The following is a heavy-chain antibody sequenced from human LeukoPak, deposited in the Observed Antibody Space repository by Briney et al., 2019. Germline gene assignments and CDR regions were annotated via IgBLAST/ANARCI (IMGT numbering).Heavy chain of an antibody. J-gene: IGHJ4*02. CDR2: IYYSGST. Sequence: SSETLCLTCAVYGGSFSGYYWSWIRQPPGKGLEWIGSIYYSGSTYYNPSLKSRVTISVDTSKNQFSLKLSSVTAADTAVYYCARVLWLQVDYWGQGTLVTVSS. CDR3: ARVLWLQVDY. D-gene: IGHD3-22*01. V-gene: IGHV4-34*01. CDR1: GGSFSGYY.